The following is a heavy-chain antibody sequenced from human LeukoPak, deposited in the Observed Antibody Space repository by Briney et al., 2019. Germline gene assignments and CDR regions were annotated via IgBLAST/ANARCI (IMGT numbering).Heavy chain of an antibody. CDR2: ISYNGGYI. D-gene: IGHD3-16*01. CDR3: AKDPLGARPESYYFDY. J-gene: IGHJ4*02. Sequence: PGGSLRLSCTASGFSFRTYNLHWVRQAPGKGLEWVAVISYNGGYIHYEDSVKGRFTISRDDSKNTLYLQMNSLRAEDTAVYYCAKDPLGARPESYYFDYWGQGTLVTVSS. CDR1: GFSFRTYN. V-gene: IGHV3-33*06.